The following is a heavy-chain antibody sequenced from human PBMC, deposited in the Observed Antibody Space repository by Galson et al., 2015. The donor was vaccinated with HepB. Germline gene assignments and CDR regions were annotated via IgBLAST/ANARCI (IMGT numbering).Heavy chain of an antibody. CDR3: ARVMVKYDYDSSGYYLDDY. J-gene: IGHJ4*02. Sequence: SLRLSCAAAGFSFSGYAMHWVRQSPGKGLEWVAIISYHGSKKYYTDSVKGRFIISRDNSKNTLYLQMNSLRPEDTAVYYCARVMVKYDYDSSGYYLDDYWGQGTLVTVSS. CDR2: ISYHGSKK. D-gene: IGHD3-22*01. CDR1: GFSFSGYA. V-gene: IGHV3-30*04.